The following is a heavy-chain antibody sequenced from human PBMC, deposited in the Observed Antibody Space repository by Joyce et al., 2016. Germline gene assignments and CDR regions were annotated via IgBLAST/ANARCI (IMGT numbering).Heavy chain of an antibody. CDR1: GFNFDKYW. Sequence: EVQLVESGGGLVQPGGSLRLSCAASGFNFDKYWMTWVRQAPGKGLEWVANINQDGNERYYVDSARGRFTISRDNSKNSLHLQMDSLRDDDTAMYYCAIDSGEGWGQGTLVTVSS. D-gene: IGHD3-10*01. CDR3: AIDSGEG. V-gene: IGHV3-7*03. J-gene: IGHJ4*02. CDR2: INQDGNER.